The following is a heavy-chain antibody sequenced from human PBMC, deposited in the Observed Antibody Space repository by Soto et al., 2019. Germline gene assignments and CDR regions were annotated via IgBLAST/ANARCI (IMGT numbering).Heavy chain of an antibody. V-gene: IGHV3-7*01. D-gene: IGHD6-13*01. CDR2: IKQDGSEE. CDR1: GFTFSSYW. CDR3: ARIAASGRGWDV. J-gene: IGHJ6*02. Sequence: EVQLVESGGGLVQPGGSLRLSCVDSGFTFSSYWMSWVRQAPVKGMEWVGNIKQDGSEESYVDSVKGRFTISRDNAKNAMYRQMNSLRAEDTAVYYWARIAASGRGWDVWGQGTTV.